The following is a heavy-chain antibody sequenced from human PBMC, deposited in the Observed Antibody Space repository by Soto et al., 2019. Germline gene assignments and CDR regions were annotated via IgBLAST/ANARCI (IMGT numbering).Heavy chain of an antibody. D-gene: IGHD2-15*01. J-gene: IGHJ6*02. CDR2: IWYDGSNK. CDR1: GFTLSSYG. V-gene: IGHV3-33*08. Sequence: PGGSLRLSCAASGFTLSSYGMHWVRQAPGKGLEWVAVIWYDGSNKYYADSVKGRFTISRDNSKNTLYLQMNSLRAEDTAVYYCAREKAATPYYYYGMDVWGQGTTVTVSS. CDR3: AREKAATPYYYYGMDV.